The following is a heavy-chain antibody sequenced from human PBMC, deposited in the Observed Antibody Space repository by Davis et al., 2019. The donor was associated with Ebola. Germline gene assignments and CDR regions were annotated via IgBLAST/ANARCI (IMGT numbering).Heavy chain of an antibody. CDR3: ARDRGAFDAFDI. CDR1: GYTFPGYY. V-gene: IGHV1-2*02. J-gene: IGHJ3*02. D-gene: IGHD4/OR15-4a*01. CDR2: INPNSGGT. Sequence: SVHVSCMASGYTFPGYYMHCVRQAPGQGLEWMGWINPNSGGTNYAQKFQGRVTMTRETSISTAYMELSRLRSDDTAVYYCARDRGAFDAFDIWGQGTMVTVSS.